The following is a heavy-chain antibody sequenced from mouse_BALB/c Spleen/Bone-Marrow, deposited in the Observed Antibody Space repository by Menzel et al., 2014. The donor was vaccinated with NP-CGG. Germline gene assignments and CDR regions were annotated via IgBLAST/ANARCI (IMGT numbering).Heavy chain of an antibody. CDR3: ARYYYGSSYFDY. D-gene: IGHD1-1*01. J-gene: IGHJ2*01. V-gene: IGHV1-26*01. CDR1: GYSFTGYY. CDR2: INPYNGAT. Sequence: EVQLQQSGPELVKPGASVKISCKASGYSFTGYYMHWVKQSHVKSLEWIGRINPYNGATRYNQKFKDKASVIVDKSSSTAYMELHSLTSEDSAVYYCARYYYGSSYFDYWGQGTTLTVSS.